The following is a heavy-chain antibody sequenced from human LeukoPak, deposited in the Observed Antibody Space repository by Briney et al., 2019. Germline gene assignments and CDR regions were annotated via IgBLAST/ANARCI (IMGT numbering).Heavy chain of an antibody. CDR3: ARDRYYYGSGSYRYYYYGMDV. V-gene: IGHV3-13*04. Sequence: GSLRLSCAASGFTFSSYDMHWVRQATGKGLEWVSAIGTAGDTYYPGSVKGRFTISRENAKNSLYLQMNSLRAGDTAVYYYARDRYYYGSGSYRYYYYGMDVWGQGTTVTVSS. J-gene: IGHJ6*02. D-gene: IGHD3-10*01. CDR2: IGTAGDT. CDR1: GFTFSSYD.